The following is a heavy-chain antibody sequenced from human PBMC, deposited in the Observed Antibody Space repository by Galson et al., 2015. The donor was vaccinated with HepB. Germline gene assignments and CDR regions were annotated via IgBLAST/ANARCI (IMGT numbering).Heavy chain of an antibody. J-gene: IGHJ4*02. CDR3: ARHRRAYTSSSNLDF. Sequence: LSLTCTVSGVSITSHYWSWIRQTPGRGLEWIGYVFYTGSTDYNPSLQSRVNISMDTPNSHFSLRLTSVTAADTAIYYCARHRRAYTSSSNLDFWAQGTLVTVSS. CDR2: VFYTGST. V-gene: IGHV4-59*08. D-gene: IGHD3-16*01. CDR1: GVSITSHY.